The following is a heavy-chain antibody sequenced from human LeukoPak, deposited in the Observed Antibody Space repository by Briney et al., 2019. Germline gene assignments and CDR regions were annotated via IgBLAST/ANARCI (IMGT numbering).Heavy chain of an antibody. Sequence: PSETLSLTCAVSGYSISSGYYWGWIRQPPGKGLEWIGRIYHSGSTYYNPSLKSRVTISVDTSKNQFSLKLSSVTAADTAVYYCARHPVGYYYDSSGPDYWGQGTLVTVSS. CDR2: IYHSGST. CDR1: GYSISSGYY. J-gene: IGHJ4*02. D-gene: IGHD3-22*01. CDR3: ARHPVGYYYDSSGPDY. V-gene: IGHV4-38-2*01.